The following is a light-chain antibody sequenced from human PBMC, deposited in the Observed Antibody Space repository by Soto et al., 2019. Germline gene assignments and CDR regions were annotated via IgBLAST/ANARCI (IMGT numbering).Light chain of an antibody. Sequence: QSALTQHPSASGSPGQSVTISCTGTSSDVGDYNYVSWYQQHPGKAPKLMIYEVSKRPSGVPDRFSGSKSGNTASLTVSGLQAEDEADYYCSSYAGSNNFVFGGGTKLTVL. V-gene: IGLV2-8*01. J-gene: IGLJ2*01. CDR2: EVS. CDR3: SSYAGSNNFV. CDR1: SSDVGDYNY.